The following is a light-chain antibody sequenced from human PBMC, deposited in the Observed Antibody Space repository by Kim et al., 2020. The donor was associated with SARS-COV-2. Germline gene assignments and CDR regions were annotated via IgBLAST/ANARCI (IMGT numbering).Light chain of an antibody. CDR3: LQHKNFPLT. J-gene: IGKJ4*01. CDR2: EAS. Sequence: DIQLTQSPSAMSASVGDRVTITCRASQGINNFLAWFQQKPGKAPKRLIYEASTLQSGVPSRFSGSGSGTEFTLTISSLQAEDVASYYCLQHKNFPLTFGGGTKVDIK. CDR1: QGINNF. V-gene: IGKV1-17*03.